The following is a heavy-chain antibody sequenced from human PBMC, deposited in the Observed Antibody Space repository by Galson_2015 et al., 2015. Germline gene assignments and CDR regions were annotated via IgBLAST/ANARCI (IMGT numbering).Heavy chain of an antibody. J-gene: IGHJ3*02. CDR3: ARGRSVAGVLRAFDI. CDR2: INHSGST. V-gene: IGHV4-34*01. Sequence: ETLSLTCAVYGGSFSGYYWSWIRQPPGKGLEWIGEINHSGSTNYNPSLKSRVTISVDTSKNQFSLKLSSVTAADTAVYYCARGRSVAGVLRAFDIWGQGTMVTVSS. CDR1: GGSFSGYY. D-gene: IGHD6-19*01.